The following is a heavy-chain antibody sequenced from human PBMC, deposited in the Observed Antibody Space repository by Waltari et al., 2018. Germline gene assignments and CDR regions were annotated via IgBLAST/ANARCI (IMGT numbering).Heavy chain of an antibody. V-gene: IGHV3-23*01. D-gene: IGHD1-7*01. J-gene: IGHJ4*02. CDR3: AKDVTGTTVTGYFDY. Sequence: EVQLLASGGGLVQPGESLKLSCAASGFTFSSYAMSWVRQAPGKGLEWVSAISGSGGSTYYADSVKGRFTISRDNSKNTLYLQMNSLRAEDTAVYYCAKDVTGTTVTGYFDYWGQGTLVTVSS. CDR2: ISGSGGST. CDR1: GFTFSSYA.